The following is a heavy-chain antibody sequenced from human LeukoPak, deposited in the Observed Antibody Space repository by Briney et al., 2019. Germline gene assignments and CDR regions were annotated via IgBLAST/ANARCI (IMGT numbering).Heavy chain of an antibody. J-gene: IGHJ4*02. D-gene: IGHD6-19*01. Sequence: SETLSLTCTVSGYSISSGYYWDWIRQPPGRGLEWIGNIYRSGSTPYNPSLKSRVTISVDTSKNQFSLKVNSVTAADTAVYYCARRHSSGWFYYWGQGTLVTVSS. CDR1: GYSISSGYY. CDR3: ARRHSSGWFYY. CDR2: IYRSGST. V-gene: IGHV4-38-2*02.